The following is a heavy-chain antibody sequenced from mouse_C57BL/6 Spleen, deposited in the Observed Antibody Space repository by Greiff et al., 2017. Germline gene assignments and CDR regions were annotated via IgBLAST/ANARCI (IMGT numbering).Heavy chain of an antibody. CDR2: ISSGGSYT. D-gene: IGHD1-1*01. CDR1: GFTFSSYG. J-gene: IGHJ3*01. Sequence: EVQGVESGGDLVKPGGSLKLSCAASGFTFSSYGMSWVRQTPDKRLEWVATISSGGSYTYYPDSVKGRFTISRDNAKNTLYLQRRSLKSEDTAMYDCAAYYGSCYGFAYWGQGTLVTVSA. CDR3: AAYYGSCYGFAY. V-gene: IGHV5-6*01.